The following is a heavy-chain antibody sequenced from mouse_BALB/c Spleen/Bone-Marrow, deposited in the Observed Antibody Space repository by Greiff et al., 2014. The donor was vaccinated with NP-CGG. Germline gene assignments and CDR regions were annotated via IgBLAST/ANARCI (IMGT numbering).Heavy chain of an antibody. V-gene: IGHV3-2*02. Sequence: EVQLVESGPGLVKPSQSLSLTCTVSGSSITSDYAWNWIRPFPGNKLEWMGYINYSGSTSYNPSLKSRISITRDTSKNQFFLQLNSVTTEDTATYYCSRDYYGSSYFDYWGQGTTLTVSS. J-gene: IGHJ2*01. CDR3: SRDYYGSSYFDY. CDR2: INYSGST. CDR1: GSSITSDYA. D-gene: IGHD1-1*01.